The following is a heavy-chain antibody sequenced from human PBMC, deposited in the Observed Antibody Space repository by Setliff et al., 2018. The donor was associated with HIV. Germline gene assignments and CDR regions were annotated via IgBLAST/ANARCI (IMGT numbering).Heavy chain of an antibody. V-gene: IGHV4-39*01. CDR1: GGSISSSTYY. CDR2: IYHSGST. D-gene: IGHD2-15*01. J-gene: IGHJ6*02. CDR3: ARQEDQGYYYGMDV. Sequence: PSETLSLTCTVSGGSISSSTYYWGWIRQPPGKGLEWIGSIYHSGSTYYNPSLRSRVTMSVDTSKNQFSLKLSSVTAADTAVYYCARQEDQGYYYGMDVWGQGTTVTVSS.